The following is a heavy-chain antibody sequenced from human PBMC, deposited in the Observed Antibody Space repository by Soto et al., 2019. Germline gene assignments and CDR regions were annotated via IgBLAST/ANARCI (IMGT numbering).Heavy chain of an antibody. CDR1: GFIFSTYA. J-gene: IGHJ6*02. V-gene: IGHV3-23*01. D-gene: IGHD6-6*01. Sequence: GSLRLSCAASGFIFSTYAMTWVRQAPGKGLEWAATIRGSDVRTFYADSVKGRFSISRDNSRSTLFLQMSSLRAEDTAVYFCAKYSASSRDYYYGLDVWGQGATVTVSS. CDR2: IRGSDVRT. CDR3: AKYSASSRDYYYGLDV.